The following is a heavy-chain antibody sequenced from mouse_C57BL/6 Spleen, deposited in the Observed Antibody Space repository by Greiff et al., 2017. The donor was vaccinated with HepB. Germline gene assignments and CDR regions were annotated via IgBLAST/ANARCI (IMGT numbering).Heavy chain of an antibody. CDR2: IYPGSGST. D-gene: IGHD2-10*02. V-gene: IGHV1-55*01. J-gene: IGHJ1*03. CDR3: ARGGYGNIGYFDV. Sequence: VKLQQPGAELVKPGASVKMSCKASGYTFTSYWITWVKQRPGQGLEWIGDIYPGSGSTNYNEKFKSKATLTVDTSSSTAYMQLSSLTSEDSAVYYCARGGYGNIGYFDVWGTGTTVTVSS. CDR1: GYTFTSYW.